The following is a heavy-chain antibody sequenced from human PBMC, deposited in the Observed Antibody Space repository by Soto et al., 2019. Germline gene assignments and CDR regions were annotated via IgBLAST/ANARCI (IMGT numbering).Heavy chain of an antibody. V-gene: IGHV4-39*01. J-gene: IGHJ4*02. CDR3: ARGVYDSIGASFDY. Sequence: SETLSLTCTVSGGSVSSSSYYWGWVRQPPGKGLEWIGSVYYSGSTYYNPSLESRVTISVDKSKNQFSLKLMSLSAADTAVYYCARGVYDSIGASFDYWGQGTLVTVSS. D-gene: IGHD3-3*01. CDR2: VYYSGST. CDR1: GGSVSSSSYY.